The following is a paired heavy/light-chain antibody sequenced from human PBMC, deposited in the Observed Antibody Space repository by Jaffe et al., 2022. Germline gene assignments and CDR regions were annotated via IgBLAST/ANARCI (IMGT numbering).Light chain of an antibody. J-gene: IGKJ5*01. CDR2: DAS. CDR1: QSVSSY. V-gene: IGKV3-11*01. CDR3: QQRSNWPPGIT. Sequence: EIVLTQSPATLSLSPGERATLSCRASQSVSSYLAWYQQKPGQAPRLLIYDASNRATGIPARFSGSGSGTDFTLTISSLEPEDFAVYYCQQRSNWPPGITFGQGTRLEIK.
Heavy chain of an antibody. V-gene: IGHV3-9*01. CDR2: ISWNSGSI. J-gene: IGHJ4*02. CDR3: AKDSQELGYYYGSGVVVPYYFDY. D-gene: IGHD3-10*01. Sequence: EVQLVESGGGLVQPGRSLRLSCAASGFTFDDYAMHWVRQAPGKGLEWVSGISWNSGSIGYADSVKGRFTISRDNAKNSLYLQMNSLRAEDTALYYCAKDSQELGYYYGSGVVVPYYFDYWGQGTLVTVSS. CDR1: GFTFDDYA.